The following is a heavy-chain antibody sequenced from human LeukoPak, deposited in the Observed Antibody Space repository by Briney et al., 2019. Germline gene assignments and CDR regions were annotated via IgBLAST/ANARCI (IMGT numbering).Heavy chain of an antibody. Sequence: SETLSLTCTVSGGSISSSSYYWGWIRQPPGKGLEWIGSIDYSGGTYYNPSLKSRLTISVDTSKNQFSLKLSSVTAADTAVYHCARHDRAVAAPPFIWGQGTMVTVSS. V-gene: IGHV4-39*01. CDR1: GGSISSSSYY. J-gene: IGHJ3*02. D-gene: IGHD6-19*01. CDR3: ARHDRAVAAPPFI. CDR2: IDYSGGT.